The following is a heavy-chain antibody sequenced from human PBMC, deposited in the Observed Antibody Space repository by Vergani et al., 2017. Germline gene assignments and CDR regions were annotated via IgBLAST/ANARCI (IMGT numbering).Heavy chain of an antibody. CDR3: AKDIGVEQQLGFDY. Sequence: EVQLVESGGGLVQPGRSLRLSCAASGFTFDDYAMHWVRQAPGKGLEWVSGISWNSCSIGYADSVKGRFTISRDNAKNSLYLQMNSLRAEDTALYYCAKDIGVEQQLGFDYWGQGTLVTVSS. D-gene: IGHD6-13*01. V-gene: IGHV3-9*01. CDR2: ISWNSCSI. J-gene: IGHJ4*02. CDR1: GFTFDDYA.